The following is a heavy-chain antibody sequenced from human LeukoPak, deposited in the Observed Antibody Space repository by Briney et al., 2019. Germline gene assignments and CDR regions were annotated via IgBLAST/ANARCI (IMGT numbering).Heavy chain of an antibody. Sequence: GRSLRLSCXASGFSSGSFAMQWVRQAPGKGLERVAVIWYDGSNKYYADSVKGRFTISRDNSQNTVFLQMNTLRDEDTAAYYCARGGGTAGGTFHYWGQGTLVTVSS. CDR3: ARGGGTAGGTFHY. CDR2: IWYDGSNK. J-gene: IGHJ4*02. D-gene: IGHD6-13*01. V-gene: IGHV3-33*01. CDR1: GFSSGSFA.